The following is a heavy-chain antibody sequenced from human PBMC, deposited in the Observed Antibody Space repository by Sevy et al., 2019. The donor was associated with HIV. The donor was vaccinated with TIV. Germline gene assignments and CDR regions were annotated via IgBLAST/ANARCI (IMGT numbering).Heavy chain of an antibody. CDR2: IFNDGKTK. CDR1: GFIFSRYG. Sequence: GGSLRLSCKASGFIFSRYGVYWVRQAPGKGLEWVASIFNDGKTKYYGDAVKGRFTISRDDSKNTLYLQMDSLRAEDTAVYYCARESGSDWYLDYWGQGTLVTVSS. J-gene: IGHJ4*02. V-gene: IGHV3-33*07. D-gene: IGHD1-26*01. CDR3: ARESGSDWYLDY.